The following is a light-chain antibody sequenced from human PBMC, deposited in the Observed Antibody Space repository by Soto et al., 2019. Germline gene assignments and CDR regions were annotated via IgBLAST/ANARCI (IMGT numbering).Light chain of an antibody. CDR1: SSNIGAGYD. V-gene: IGLV1-40*01. Sequence: QAVVTQPPSVSGAPGQRVTISCTGSSSNIGAGYDVHWYQQLPGTAPKLLIYGNSNRPSGVPDRFSGSKSGTSASLAITGLQAEDEADYYCQSYDSSLRDDVFGTGTKLTVL. CDR3: QSYDSSLRDDV. CDR2: GNS. J-gene: IGLJ1*01.